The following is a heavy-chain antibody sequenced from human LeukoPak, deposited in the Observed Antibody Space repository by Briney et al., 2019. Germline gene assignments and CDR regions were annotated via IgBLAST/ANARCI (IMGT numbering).Heavy chain of an antibody. CDR2: ISPYNGNT. CDR3: ARYCSTTTCYEMSYYYGMDV. J-gene: IGHJ6*02. V-gene: IGHV1-18*01. CDR1: GYTFTSYN. Sequence: PGASVKVSCKASGYTFTSYNVNWVRQAPGQGLEWMGWISPYNGNTNYAQKLQGRVTMTTDTATSTAYMELGSLRSDDTAVYFCARYCSTTTCYEMSYYYGMDVWGQGTTVTVSS. D-gene: IGHD2-2*01.